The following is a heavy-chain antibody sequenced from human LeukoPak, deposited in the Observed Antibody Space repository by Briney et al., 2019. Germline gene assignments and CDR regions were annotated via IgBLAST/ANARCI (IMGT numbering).Heavy chain of an antibody. V-gene: IGHV4-39*06. CDR1: GVYISSSSYH. Sequence: PSETLSLTCTVSGVYISSSSYHWDGIRQPPGKGLEGIGSIYYSGHTYYTPSLKSRVPISRDTSKNLFTHKLSSVTAADTPVYYCARFNRGGSDYWGQGTLVTVSP. J-gene: IGHJ4*02. CDR2: IYYSGHT. CDR3: ARFNRGGSDY. D-gene: IGHD3-16*01.